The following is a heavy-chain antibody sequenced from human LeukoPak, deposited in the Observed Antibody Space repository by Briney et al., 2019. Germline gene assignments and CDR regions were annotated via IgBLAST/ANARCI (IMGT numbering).Heavy chain of an antibody. CDR3: ARETYYYDSSGYYRLAGWFDP. D-gene: IGHD3-22*01. J-gene: IGHJ5*02. Sequence: ASVKVSCKASGYTFTGYYMHWVRQAPGQWLEWMGWINPNSGGTNYAQKFQGRVTMTRDTSISTAYMELSRLRSDDTAVYYCARETYYYDSSGYYRLAGWFDPWGQGTLVTVSS. V-gene: IGHV1-2*02. CDR2: INPNSGGT. CDR1: GYTFTGYY.